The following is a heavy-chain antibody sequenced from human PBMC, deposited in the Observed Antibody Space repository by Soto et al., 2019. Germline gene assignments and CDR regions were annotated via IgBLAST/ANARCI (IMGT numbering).Heavy chain of an antibody. CDR3: ARDLTQYYDFWSGPGP. CDR2: IIPIFGTA. D-gene: IGHD3-3*01. J-gene: IGHJ5*02. CDR1: GGTFSSYA. V-gene: IGHV1-69*06. Sequence: SVKVSCKXSGGTFSSYAISWVRQAPGQGLEWTGGIIPIFGTANYAQKFQGRVTITADKSTSTAYMELSSLRSEDTAVYYCARDLTQYYDFWSGPGPWGQGTLVTVSS.